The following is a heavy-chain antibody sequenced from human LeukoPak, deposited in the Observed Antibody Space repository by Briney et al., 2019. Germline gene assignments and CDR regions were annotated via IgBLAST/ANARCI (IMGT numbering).Heavy chain of an antibody. CDR3: ASGIVVVTATDY. D-gene: IGHD2-21*02. V-gene: IGHV3-48*03. CDR2: ISSSGSTI. CDR1: GFTFSSYE. J-gene: IGHJ4*02. Sequence: GGSLRLSCAASGFTFSSYEMNWVRQAPGKGLEWVSYISSSGSTIYYADSVKGRFTISRDNAKNSLYLQMNSLRAEDTAVYYCASGIVVVTATDYWGQGTLVTVSS.